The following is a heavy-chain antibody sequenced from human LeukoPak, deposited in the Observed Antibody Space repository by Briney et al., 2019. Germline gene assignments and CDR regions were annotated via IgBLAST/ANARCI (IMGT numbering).Heavy chain of an antibody. CDR3: ASATYYDFWSGYYFWRFDP. CDR1: GGSISSGSYY. CDR2: IYYSGST. Sequence: SQTLSLTCTVSGGSISSGSYYWGWIRQPPGKGLEWIGSIYYSGSTYYNPSLKSRVTISVDTSKNQFSLKLSSVTAADTAVYYCASATYYDFWSGYYFWRFDPWGQGTLVTVSS. V-gene: IGHV4-39*01. J-gene: IGHJ5*02. D-gene: IGHD3-3*01.